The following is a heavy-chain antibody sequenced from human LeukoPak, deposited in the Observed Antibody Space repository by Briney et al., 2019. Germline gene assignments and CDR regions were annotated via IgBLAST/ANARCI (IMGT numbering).Heavy chain of an antibody. CDR1: GGTFSSYA. V-gene: IGHV1-69*13. D-gene: IGHD3-10*01. CDR3: ARARLWFGESHNWFDP. CDR2: IIPIFGTA. J-gene: IGHJ5*02. Sequence: ASVKVSCMASGGTFSSYAISWVRQAPGQGLEWMGGIIPIFGTANYAQKFQGRVTITADESTSTAYMELSSLRSEDTAVYYCARARLWFGESHNWFDPWGQGTLVTVSS.